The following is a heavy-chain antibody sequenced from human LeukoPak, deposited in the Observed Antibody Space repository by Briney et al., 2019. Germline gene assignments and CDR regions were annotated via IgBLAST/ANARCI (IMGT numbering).Heavy chain of an antibody. Sequence: SETLSLTCAVYGGSFSGYYWSWIRQPPGKVLEWIGEIHPSGSPNYNPSSKSRVTISVDTSKNQFSLNLTSVTAADTAVYYCARLYIGGYSRSTNYNWFDPWGQGTLVTVPA. CDR2: IHPSGSP. CDR1: GGSFSGYY. D-gene: IGHD6-13*01. J-gene: IGHJ5*02. CDR3: ARLYIGGYSRSTNYNWFDP. V-gene: IGHV4-34*01.